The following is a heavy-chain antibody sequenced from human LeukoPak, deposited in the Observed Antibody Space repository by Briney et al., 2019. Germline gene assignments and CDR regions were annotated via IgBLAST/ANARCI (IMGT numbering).Heavy chain of an antibody. CDR1: GFTFSSYA. J-gene: IGHJ4*02. CDR2: ISGSGGST. V-gene: IGHV3-23*01. CDR3: ARKSTGPDY. Sequence: PGGSLRLSCAASGFTFSSYAMSWVRQAPGKGLEWVSAISGSGGSTYSADSVKGRFTIFRDNSKNTLYLQMNSLRVDDTAVYYCARKSTGPDYWGQGTLVTVSS.